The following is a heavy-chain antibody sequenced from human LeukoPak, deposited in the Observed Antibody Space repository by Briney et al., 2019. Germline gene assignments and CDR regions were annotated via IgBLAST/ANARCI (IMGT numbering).Heavy chain of an antibody. CDR1: GYTFTGYY. J-gene: IGHJ4*02. V-gene: IGHV1-2*02. CDR2: INPNSGGT. Sequence: ASVTVSCKASGYTFTGYYMRWVRQAPGQGLEWMGWINPNSGGTNYAQKFQGRVTMTRDTSISTAYMELSRLRSDDTAVYYCARGMVRGVIITSEMYFDYWGQGTLVTVSS. D-gene: IGHD3-10*01. CDR3: ARGMVRGVIITSEMYFDY.